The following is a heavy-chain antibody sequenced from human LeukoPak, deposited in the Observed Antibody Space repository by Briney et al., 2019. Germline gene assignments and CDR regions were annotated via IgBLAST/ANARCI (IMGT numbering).Heavy chain of an antibody. J-gene: IGHJ6*03. CDR1: GGSISSYY. CDR3: ARYVDCSSTSCPYGNYYYMDV. V-gene: IGHV4-4*07. D-gene: IGHD2-2*01. CDR2: IYTSGST. Sequence: PSETLSLTCTVSGGSISSYYWSWIRQPAGKGLEWIGRIYTSGSTNYNPSLKSRVTMSVDTSKNQFSLKLSSVTAADTAVYYCARYVDCSSTSCPYGNYYYMDVWGKGTTVTVSS.